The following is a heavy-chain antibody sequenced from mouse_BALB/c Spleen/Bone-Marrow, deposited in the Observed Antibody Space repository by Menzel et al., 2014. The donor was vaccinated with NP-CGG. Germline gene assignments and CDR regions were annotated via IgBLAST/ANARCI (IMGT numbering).Heavy chain of an antibody. CDR2: IDPANGNT. V-gene: IGHV14-3*02. J-gene: IGHJ1*01. Sequence: DVKLQESGAELVKPGASVKLSCSASGFNIKDIYMHWVKQRPEQGLEWIGRIDPANGNTKYDPKFQDKATITADTSSNTVDLQLSSLTFEDTAVYYCARQEFAIYWYFDVWGAGTTVTVSS. CDR3: ARQEFAIYWYFDV. D-gene: IGHD1-3*01. CDR1: GFNIKDIY.